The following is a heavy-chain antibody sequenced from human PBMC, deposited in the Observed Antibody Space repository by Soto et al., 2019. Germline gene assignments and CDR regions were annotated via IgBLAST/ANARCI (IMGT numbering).Heavy chain of an antibody. J-gene: IGHJ4*01. V-gene: IGHV3-30*18. Sequence: GASLRLSCAASGFTFSSYSMNWVRQAPGKGLEWVAVISYDGSNKYYADSVKGRFTISRDNSKNTLFLQMNSLRAEDTAVYYCSKITGRQYLLSRYFDYCG. CDR2: ISYDGSNK. CDR3: SKITGRQYLLSRYFDY. D-gene: IGHD4-4*01. CDR1: GFTFSSYS.